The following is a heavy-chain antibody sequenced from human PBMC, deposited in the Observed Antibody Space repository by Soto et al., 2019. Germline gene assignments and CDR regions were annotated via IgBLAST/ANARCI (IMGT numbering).Heavy chain of an antibody. V-gene: IGHV4-4*07. CDR2: SYASGRT. J-gene: IGHJ2*01. D-gene: IGHD3-9*01. CDR3: ARHFDVDPSLDQYYFDL. CDR1: GVSITPYF. Sequence: QVQLQESGPGLVKPSETLSLTCTVSGVSITPYFWCWIRQPARKAPEWVGHSYASGRTTYNPSLTSRVTMFVSQTQVSLRLTSVTAADTAVHYCARHFDVDPSLDQYYFDLWGRGALVTVSS.